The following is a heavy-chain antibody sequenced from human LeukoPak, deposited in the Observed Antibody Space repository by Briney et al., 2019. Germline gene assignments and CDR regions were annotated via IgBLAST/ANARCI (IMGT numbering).Heavy chain of an antibody. Sequence: PGGSLRLSCAASGFTVSSNYMTWVRQAPGKGLEWVSVIHKSAITYYADTVKGRFTISRDNSKNMLYLQMNSLRAGDTAVYYCARSLRVRGVPDYMDVWGKGTTVTISS. CDR2: IHKSAIT. J-gene: IGHJ6*03. V-gene: IGHV3-53*01. D-gene: IGHD3-10*01. CDR3: ARSLRVRGVPDYMDV. CDR1: GFTVSSNY.